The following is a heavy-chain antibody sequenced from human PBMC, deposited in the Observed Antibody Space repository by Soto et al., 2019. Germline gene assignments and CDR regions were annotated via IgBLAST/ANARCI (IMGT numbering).Heavy chain of an antibody. CDR2: ISGSDGST. CDR1: GFMFNTYA. D-gene: IGHD1-26*01. J-gene: IGHJ6*02. CDR3: TRAHILCRGSYSTYDYCPLDV. Sequence: EVHLSESGGGLIQPGRSLRLSCAASGFMFNTYALSWVRQAPGRGPEWVSVISGSDGSTSYADSVKGRFTISRDNSRNTLYLQMNSLRPEDTAVYYCTRAHILCRGSYSTYDYCPLDVWGQGTTVTVSS. V-gene: IGHV3-23*01.